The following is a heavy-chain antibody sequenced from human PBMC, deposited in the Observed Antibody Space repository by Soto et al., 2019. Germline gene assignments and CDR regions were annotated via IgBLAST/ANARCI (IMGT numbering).Heavy chain of an antibody. J-gene: IGHJ4*02. V-gene: IGHV4-59*01. CDR2: IYFNGNT. CDR1: AASFSKYY. D-gene: IGHD3-16*01. Sequence: SETLSLTYTVSAASFSKYYWTWIRQPPGKGLEWIGYIYFNGNTKYNPSLEGRLTISIDTSKKEFSLKLTSVTAADAAVYYCASVTFGGIVLAHWGQGTLVTVSS. CDR3: ASVTFGGIVLAH.